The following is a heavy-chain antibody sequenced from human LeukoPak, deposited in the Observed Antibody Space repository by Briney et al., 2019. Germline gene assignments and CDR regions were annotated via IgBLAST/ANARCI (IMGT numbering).Heavy chain of an antibody. D-gene: IGHD3-3*01. CDR1: GFTFSSYW. CDR2: INGDESST. J-gene: IGHJ6*03. V-gene: IGHV3-74*01. CDR3: ASRNKWSGYYDYYYYYMDV. Sequence: GGSLRLSCVVSGFTFSSYWMHWVRQAPGKGLVWVSRINGDESSTSYADSVKGRFTISRDNAKNTLYLQMNSLRSEDTAVYYCASRNKWSGYYDYYYYYMDVWGKETTVTVSS.